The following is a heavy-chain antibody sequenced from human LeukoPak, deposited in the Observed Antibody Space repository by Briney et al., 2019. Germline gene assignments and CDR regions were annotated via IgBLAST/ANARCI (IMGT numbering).Heavy chain of an antibody. CDR3: ARVRPGWAFDL. J-gene: IGHJ4*02. CDR1: GFTFRSHD. Sequence: GGSLRLSCVGSGFTFRSHDMQGVRQGSGKRLEWVSGIGTSGDTYYADSVKGRFTISREDDKDSLHLQMDSLRIGDTAIYYCARVRPGWAFDLWGQGTLVTVSS. D-gene: IGHD1-26*01. V-gene: IGHV3-13*01. CDR2: IGTSGDT.